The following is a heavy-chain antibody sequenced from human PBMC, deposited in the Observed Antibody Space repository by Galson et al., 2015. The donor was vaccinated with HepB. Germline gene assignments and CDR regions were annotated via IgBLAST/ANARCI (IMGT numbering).Heavy chain of an antibody. D-gene: IGHD2-2*01. V-gene: IGHV1-18*01. Sequence: SVKVSCKATGYTFNNYGINWVRQAPGQGLEWLAWISPYNGDTNYAQMLQGRATVTTDTATSTAYMELRSLRSDDTAVSFCARDHCLDTTCYESFFDQWGQGTLVTVSS. J-gene: IGHJ4*02. CDR2: ISPYNGDT. CDR1: GYTFNNYG. CDR3: ARDHCLDTTCYESFFDQ.